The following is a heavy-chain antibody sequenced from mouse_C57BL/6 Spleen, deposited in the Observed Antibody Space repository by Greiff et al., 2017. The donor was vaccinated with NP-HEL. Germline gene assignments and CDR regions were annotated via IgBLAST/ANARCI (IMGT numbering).Heavy chain of an antibody. Sequence: EVQLVESGPGLVKPSQSLSLTCSVTGYSITSGYYWNWIRQFPGNKLEWMGYISYDGSNNYNPSLKNRISITRDTSKNQFFLKLNSVTTEDTATYYCARGSHYYGSSPYWYFDVWGTGTTVTVSS. J-gene: IGHJ1*03. CDR1: GYSITSGYY. V-gene: IGHV3-6*01. D-gene: IGHD1-1*01. CDR2: ISYDGSN. CDR3: ARGSHYYGSSPYWYFDV.